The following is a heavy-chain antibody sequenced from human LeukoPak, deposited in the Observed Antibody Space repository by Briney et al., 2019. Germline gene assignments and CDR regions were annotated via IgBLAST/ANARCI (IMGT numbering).Heavy chain of an antibody. CDR3: ATRGGDLDY. J-gene: IGHJ4*02. Sequence: GESLRISCKGSGYSFNNYWIGWVRQMPGEGLEWMGIIYPGDSDTKYSPSFQGQVTISADKSISTAYLQWNSLKASDSAMYYCATRGGDLDYWGQGTLVTVSS. CDR1: GYSFNNYW. CDR2: IYPGDSDT. V-gene: IGHV5-51*01. D-gene: IGHD3-16*01.